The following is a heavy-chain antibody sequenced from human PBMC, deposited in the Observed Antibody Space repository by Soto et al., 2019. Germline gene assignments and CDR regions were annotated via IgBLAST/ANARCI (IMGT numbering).Heavy chain of an antibody. J-gene: IGHJ4*02. V-gene: IGHV4-30-4*01. Sequence: SETLSLTCTVSGGSISRGDYYWSWLRQPPGKGLEWIGYIYYRAMPYYNPYLKSRVSISVDTSKNQFSLKMTSVTAADTAVYYCARGSALLFYYFDYWGQGTPVTVS. CDR1: GGSISRGDYY. D-gene: IGHD6-25*01. CDR3: ARGSALLFYYFDY. CDR2: IYYRAMP.